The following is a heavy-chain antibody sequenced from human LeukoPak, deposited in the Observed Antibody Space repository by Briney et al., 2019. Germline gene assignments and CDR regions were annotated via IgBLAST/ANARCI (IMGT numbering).Heavy chain of an antibody. J-gene: IGHJ4*02. D-gene: IGHD3-22*01. CDR2: IYYSGST. Sequence: SETLSLTCTVSGGSISSYYWSWIRQPPGKGLEWIGYIYYSGSTNYNPSLKSRVTISVDTSKSQFSLKLSSVTAADTAVYYCARAPREVRTPYGYYDSSGYYLSRFDYWGQGTLVTVSS. V-gene: IGHV4-59*01. CDR1: GGSISSYY. CDR3: ARAPREVRTPYGYYDSSGYYLSRFDY.